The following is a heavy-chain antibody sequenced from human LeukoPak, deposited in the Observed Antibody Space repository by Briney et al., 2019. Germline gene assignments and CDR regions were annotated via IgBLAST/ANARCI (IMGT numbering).Heavy chain of an antibody. Sequence: GGSLRLSRAASGFTFSSYGMHWVRQAPGKGLEWVAVISYDGSNKYYADSVKGRFTISRDNSKNTLYLQMNSLRAEDTAVYYCAKCREQWLVSYGMDVWGQGTTVTVSS. J-gene: IGHJ6*02. CDR1: GFTFSSYG. D-gene: IGHD6-19*01. V-gene: IGHV3-30*18. CDR2: ISYDGSNK. CDR3: AKCREQWLVSYGMDV.